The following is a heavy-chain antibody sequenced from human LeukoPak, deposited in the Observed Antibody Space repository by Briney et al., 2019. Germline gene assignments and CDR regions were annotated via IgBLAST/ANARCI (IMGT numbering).Heavy chain of an antibody. D-gene: IGHD3-10*01. V-gene: IGHV1-8*01. J-gene: IGHJ5*02. CDR3: ARGLYGSSHPFDP. CDR1: GYTFSSYD. Sequence: ASVKVSCKGSGYTFSSYDINWVRQATGQGLEWMGWMNPNSGNTGYAQKFQGGVTITRNTSISTAYMELSSLRSEDTAVYYCARGLYGSSHPFDPWGQGTLVTVSS. CDR2: MNPNSGNT.